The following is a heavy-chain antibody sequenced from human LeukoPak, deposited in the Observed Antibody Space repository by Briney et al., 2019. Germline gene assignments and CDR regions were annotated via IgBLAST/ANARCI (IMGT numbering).Heavy chain of an antibody. V-gene: IGHV3-9*01. J-gene: IGHJ3*02. CDR3: ARDSSFITRWLNQGAFDI. D-gene: IGHD3-22*01. CDR2: ISWNSGSI. Sequence: PGRSLRLSCAASGFTFDDYAMHWVRQAPGKGLEWVSGISWNSGSIGYADSVKGRFTISRDNAKNSLYLQMNSLRAEDTAVYYCARDSSFITRWLNQGAFDIWGQGTMVTVSS. CDR1: GFTFDDYA.